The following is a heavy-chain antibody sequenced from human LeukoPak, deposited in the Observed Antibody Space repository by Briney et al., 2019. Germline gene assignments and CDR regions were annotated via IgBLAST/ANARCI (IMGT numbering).Heavy chain of an antibody. V-gene: IGHV3-21*01. D-gene: IGHD3-22*01. CDR1: GFTFRSYS. CDR3: VRDGAYYDSAPYNFDY. J-gene: IGHJ4*02. Sequence: GGSLRLSCAASGFTFRSYSINWVRQAPGKGLEWISSISNTNTYIKYADSVKGRFTISRDNAKNSLSLQMTGLRAEDTAVYYCVRDGAYYDSAPYNFDYWGQGTLVAVSS. CDR2: ISNTNTYI.